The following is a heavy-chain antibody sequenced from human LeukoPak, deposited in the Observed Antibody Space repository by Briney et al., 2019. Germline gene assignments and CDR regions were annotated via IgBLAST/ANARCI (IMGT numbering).Heavy chain of an antibody. CDR3: ARSSGWLGEDYYYGMDV. CDR2: IYSGGST. Sequence: RGGSLRLSCAASGFTFSSDAMSWVRQAPGKGLEWVSVIYSGGSTYYADSVKGRFTISRDNSKNTLYLQMNSLRAEDTAVYYCARSSGWLGEDYYYGMDVWGQGTTVTVSS. J-gene: IGHJ6*02. CDR1: GFTFSSDA. V-gene: IGHV3-53*01. D-gene: IGHD6-19*01.